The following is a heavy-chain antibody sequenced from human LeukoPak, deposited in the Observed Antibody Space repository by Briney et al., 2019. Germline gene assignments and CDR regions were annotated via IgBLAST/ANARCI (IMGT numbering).Heavy chain of an antibody. CDR1: GFTFDDYG. D-gene: IGHD6-25*01. V-gene: IGHV3-20*04. J-gene: IGHJ3*02. CDR2: INWNGGST. Sequence: GGSLRLSCGASGFTFDDYGMSWVRQPPGKGLEWVSGINWNGGSTGYADSVKGRFTISRDNAKNSLYLQMNSLRAEDTALYYCARDNAGARRRAFDIWGQGTMVTVSS. CDR3: ARDNAGARRRAFDI.